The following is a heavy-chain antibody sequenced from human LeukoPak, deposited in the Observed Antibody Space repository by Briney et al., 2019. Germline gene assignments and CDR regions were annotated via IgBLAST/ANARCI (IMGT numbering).Heavy chain of an antibody. D-gene: IGHD6-19*01. V-gene: IGHV4-59*01. Sequence: PSETLSLTCTVSGGSISSYYWSWIRQPPGKGLEWIGYIYYSGSTNYNPSLKSRVTISVDTSKNQFSLKLSSVTAADTAVYYCARAVSPSGWIGDYWGQGTLVTVSS. CDR3: ARAVSPSGWIGDY. J-gene: IGHJ4*02. CDR1: GGSISSYY. CDR2: IYYSGST.